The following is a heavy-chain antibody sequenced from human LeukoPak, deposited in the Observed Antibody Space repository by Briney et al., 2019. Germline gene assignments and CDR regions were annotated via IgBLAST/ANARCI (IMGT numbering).Heavy chain of an antibody. Sequence: GGSLRLSCAASAFSFSTYAMHWVRQAPGKGLDWVAVISYGGSNEYYADSVKGRFTISRDNSKNTLYLQVNGLRAEDTAVYYCARDLSFGRGSYSFGAFDIWGQGTMVTASS. J-gene: IGHJ3*02. D-gene: IGHD1-26*01. CDR1: AFSFSTYA. V-gene: IGHV3-30-3*01. CDR2: ISYGGSNE. CDR3: ARDLSFGRGSYSFGAFDI.